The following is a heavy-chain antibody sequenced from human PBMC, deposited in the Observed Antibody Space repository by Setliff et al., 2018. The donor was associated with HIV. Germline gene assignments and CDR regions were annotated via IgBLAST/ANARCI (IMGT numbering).Heavy chain of an antibody. J-gene: IGHJ4*01. D-gene: IGHD3-10*01. CDR1: GVSINTGSFY. Sequence: SETLSLTCTVSGVSINTGSFYWNWIRQPAGKGLEWIGRIYTSGSTSYTPSLKSRVSISVDTSKNQFSLKLNSETATDTAMYYCARVAFYGPGSHDYFDHWGHGILVTVSS. V-gene: IGHV4-61*02. CDR3: ARVAFYGPGSHDYFDH. CDR2: IYTSGST.